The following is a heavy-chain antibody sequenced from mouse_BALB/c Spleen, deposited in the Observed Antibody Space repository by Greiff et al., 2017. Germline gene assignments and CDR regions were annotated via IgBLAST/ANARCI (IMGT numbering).Heavy chain of an antibody. CDR1: GFNIKDTY. CDR3: AREKGVTTVVAKDWYFDV. V-gene: IGHV14-3*02. CDR2: IDPANGNT. J-gene: IGHJ1*01. Sequence: VQLKESGAELVKPGASVKLSCTASGFNIKDTYMHWVKQRPEQGLEWIGRIDPANGNTKYDPKFQGKATITADTSSNTAYLQLSSLTSEDTAVYYCAREKGVTTVVAKDWYFDVWGAGTTVTVSS. D-gene: IGHD1-1*01.